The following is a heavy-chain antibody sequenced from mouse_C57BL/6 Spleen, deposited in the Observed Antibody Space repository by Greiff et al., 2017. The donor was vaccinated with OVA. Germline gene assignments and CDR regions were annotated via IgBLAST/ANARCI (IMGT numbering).Heavy chain of an antibody. Sequence: DVQLQESGPELVKPGASVKIPCKASGYTFTDYNMDWVKQSHGKSLEWIGDINPNNGGTIYNQKFKGKATLTVDKSSSTAYMELRSLTSEDTAVYYCARTPLMYYYGSSDWYFDVWGTGTTVTVAS. D-gene: IGHD1-1*01. CDR2: INPNNGGT. J-gene: IGHJ1*03. V-gene: IGHV1-18*01. CDR1: GYTFTDYN. CDR3: ARTPLMYYYGSSDWYFDV.